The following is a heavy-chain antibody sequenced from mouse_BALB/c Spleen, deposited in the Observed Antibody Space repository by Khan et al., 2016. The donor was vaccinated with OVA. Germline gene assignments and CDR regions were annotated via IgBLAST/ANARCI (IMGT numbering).Heavy chain of an antibody. CDR2: IWGDGIT. V-gene: IGHV2-6-4*01. D-gene: IGHD1-1*01. CDR3: ARGDYYGNIYSMDY. CDR1: GFSLFRYS. Sequence: QVQLKQSGPGLVAPSQSLSITCTVSGFSLFRYSVQWVRQPPGKGLEWLGMIWGDGITDYNSALKSRLSISKDNSKSQVFLKMNSLQTDDTAMYYCARGDYYGNIYSMDYWGQGTSVTVSS. J-gene: IGHJ4*01.